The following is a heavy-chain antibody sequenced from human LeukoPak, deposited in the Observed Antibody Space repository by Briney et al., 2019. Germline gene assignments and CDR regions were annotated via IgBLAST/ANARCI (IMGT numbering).Heavy chain of an antibody. CDR3: ATSPLLGYCSSSSCYNDGLDV. V-gene: IGHV4-34*01. CDR2: INHSGST. Sequence: SETLSLTCAVYGGSFSGYYWSWIRQPPGKGLEWIGEINHSGSTNYNPSLKSRVTISVDASKNQFSLNLNSVTAADTAVYYCATSPLLGYCSSSSCYNDGLDVWGQGTTVTVAS. J-gene: IGHJ6*02. D-gene: IGHD2-2*02. CDR1: GGSFSGYY.